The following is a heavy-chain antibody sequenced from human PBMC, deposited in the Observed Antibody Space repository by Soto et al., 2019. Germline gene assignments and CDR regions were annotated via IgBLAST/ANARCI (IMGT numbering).Heavy chain of an antibody. CDR2: VHYRGGT. CDR3: ARGIGYYFDS. CDR1: GGSISSSSLF. V-gene: IGHV4-39*01. J-gene: IGHJ4*02. D-gene: IGHD5-12*01. Sequence: LSLTCTVSGGSISSSSLFWGWIRQPPGKGLEWIGNVHYRGGTYYNASLTSRVTISVDTSKNQFSLKLSSVTAADSAVYSCARGIGYYFDSWGQGTLVTVSS.